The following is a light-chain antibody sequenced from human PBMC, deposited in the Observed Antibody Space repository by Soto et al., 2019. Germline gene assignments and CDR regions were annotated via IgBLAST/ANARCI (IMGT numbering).Light chain of an antibody. J-gene: IGKJ5*01. CDR3: QQRSNWPIT. Sequence: EIVLTQSPATLSLSPGERSTLSRRASQSVSSYLAWYQQKPGQAPRLLIYDASNRATGIPARFSGSGSGTDFIITISSLEPEDFAVYYCQQRSNWPITFGQGTRREIK. CDR2: DAS. CDR1: QSVSSY. V-gene: IGKV3-11*01.